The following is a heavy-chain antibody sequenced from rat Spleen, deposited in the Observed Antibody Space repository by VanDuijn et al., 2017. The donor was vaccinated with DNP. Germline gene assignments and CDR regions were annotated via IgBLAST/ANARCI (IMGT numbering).Heavy chain of an antibody. CDR2: ITSGGNT. J-gene: IGHJ2*01. CDR1: GFTFSSFA. Sequence: EVQLVGSGGGLVQPGRSLKLSCEASGFTFSSFAMAWVRQAPKKGLEWVATITSGGNTYYRDSVKGRFTISRDLARSSLYLQMDSLRSEDTSTYYCAKDSGYDGIYYYFDYWGQGVMVTVSS. CDR3: AKDSGYDGIYYYFDY. D-gene: IGHD1-12*02. V-gene: IGHV5-46*01.